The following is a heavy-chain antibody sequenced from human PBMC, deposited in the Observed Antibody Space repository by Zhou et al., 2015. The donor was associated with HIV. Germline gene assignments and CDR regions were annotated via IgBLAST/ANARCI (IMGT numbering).Heavy chain of an antibody. Sequence: QVQLVQSGAEVKKPGSSVKVSCKASGGTFSSYAISWVRQAPGQGLEWMGGIIPIFGTANYAQKFQGRVTITADESTSTAYMELSSLRSEDTAVYYCAGNVDTAIGRAYYFDYWGQGTLVTVSS. J-gene: IGHJ4*02. CDR3: AGNVDTAIGRAYYFDY. V-gene: IGHV1-69*01. D-gene: IGHD5-18*01. CDR2: IIPIFGTA. CDR1: GGTFSSYA.